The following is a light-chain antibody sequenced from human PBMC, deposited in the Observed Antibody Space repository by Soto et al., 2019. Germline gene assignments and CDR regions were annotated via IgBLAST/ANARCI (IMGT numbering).Light chain of an antibody. CDR2: DAS. J-gene: IGKJ1*01. V-gene: IGKV3-15*01. CDR1: QSVSSN. Sequence: EIVLTQSPGTLSLSPGDRATLSCRASQSVSSNLAWYQQKPGQAPRLLIYDASTRATGIPARFSGSGSGTEFTLTISSLQPEDFAVYYCQQYTNWRTFGQGTKVDIK. CDR3: QQYTNWRT.